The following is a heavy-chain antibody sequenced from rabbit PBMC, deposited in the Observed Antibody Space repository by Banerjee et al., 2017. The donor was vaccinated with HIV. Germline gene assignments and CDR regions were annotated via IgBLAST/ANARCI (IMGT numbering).Heavy chain of an antibody. CDR2: IAAGKDIT. CDR3: ARAGSTYDVYFNL. V-gene: IGHV1S45*01. CDR1: GFDFSNYY. Sequence: QEQLEESGGGLVQPGGSLKLSCKASGFDFSNYYINWVRQAPGKGLEWIGSIAAGKDITYYASWAKGRFTISQTSSTTVTLQMTSLTAADTATYFCARAGSTYDVYFNLWGQGTLVTVS. J-gene: IGHJ4*01. D-gene: IGHD8-1*01.